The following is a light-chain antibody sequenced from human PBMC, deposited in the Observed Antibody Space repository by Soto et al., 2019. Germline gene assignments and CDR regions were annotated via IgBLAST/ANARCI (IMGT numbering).Light chain of an antibody. CDR1: QSISNY. CDR3: QQTYISPIT. J-gene: IGKJ5*01. Sequence: DIQMTQSPSSLSASIGDRVTISCRASQSISNYLIWIQQKPGKAPELLIYGASTLQSGVPSRFSGSGSGTDFTLTISSLQPEDFATYVCQQTYISPITFGQGTRLEIK. V-gene: IGKV1-39*01. CDR2: GAS.